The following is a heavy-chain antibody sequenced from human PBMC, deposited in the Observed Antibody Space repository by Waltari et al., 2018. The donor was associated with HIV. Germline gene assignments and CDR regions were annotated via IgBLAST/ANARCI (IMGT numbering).Heavy chain of an antibody. V-gene: IGHV3-30-3*01. CDR3: ARDPQYCSSTSCSYYFDY. J-gene: IGHJ4*02. CDR1: GFTFSSYA. CDR2: ISYDGSNK. Sequence: VESGGGVVQPGRSLRLSCAASGFTFSSYAMHWVRQAPGKGLEWVAVISYDGSNKYYADSVKGRFTISRDNSKNTLYLQMNSLRAEDTAVYYCARDPQYCSSTSCSYYFDYWGQGTLVTVSS. D-gene: IGHD2-2*01.